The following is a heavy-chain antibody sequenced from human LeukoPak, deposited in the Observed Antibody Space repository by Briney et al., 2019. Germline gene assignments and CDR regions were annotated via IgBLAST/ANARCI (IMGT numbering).Heavy chain of an antibody. V-gene: IGHV1-24*01. CDR2: FDPEDGET. Sequence: ASVKVSCKVSGYTLTELSMHWVRQAPGKGLEWIGGFDPEDGETIYAQKFQGRVTMTEDTSTDTAYMELSSLRSEDTAVYYCATDTAMVKGYFDYWGQGTLVTVSS. J-gene: IGHJ4*02. CDR3: ATDTAMVKGYFDY. CDR1: GYTLTELS. D-gene: IGHD5-18*01.